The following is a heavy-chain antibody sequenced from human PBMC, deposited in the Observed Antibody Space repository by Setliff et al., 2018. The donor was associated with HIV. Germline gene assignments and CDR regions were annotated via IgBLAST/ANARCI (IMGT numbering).Heavy chain of an antibody. J-gene: IGHJ4*02. D-gene: IGHD1-26*01. CDR3: AIRSRLGGSSNYFDS. CDR1: GSYIRSTSYY. CDR2: IYYSGCT. V-gene: IGHV4-39*07. Sequence: SETLSLTCAVSGSYIRSTSYYWGWIRKPPGKGLEWIGSIYYSGCTYYNPSIKCRVTISVDLSNKQISLKLSSVTAADTDIYYCAIRSRLGGSSNYFDSWGQGALVTVSS.